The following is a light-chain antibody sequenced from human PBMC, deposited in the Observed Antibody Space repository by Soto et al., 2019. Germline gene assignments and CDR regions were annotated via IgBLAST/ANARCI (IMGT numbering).Light chain of an antibody. CDR1: QSIDNK. CDR2: GAS. CDR3: QQYHGSPPIT. Sequence: VMTPGPATMSVSPGKSSTLSCRASQSIDNKVAWYQQKPGQAPRLLIFGASTRATGISARFSGGGSWTDFALTISSLQPEDFAQYYCQQYHGSPPITFGQGTRLEIK. J-gene: IGKJ5*01. V-gene: IGKV3-15*01.